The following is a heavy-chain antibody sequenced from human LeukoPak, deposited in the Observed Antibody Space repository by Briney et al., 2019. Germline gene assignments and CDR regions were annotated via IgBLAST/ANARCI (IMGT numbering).Heavy chain of an antibody. Sequence: SETLSLTCTVSGGSISSYYWSWIRQPPGKGLEWIGYIYYSGSTNYNPSLKSRVTISVDTSKNQFSLKPNSVTAADTAVCYCASLSEYCSAGSCYLGWFDPWGQGTLVTVSS. CDR1: GGSISSYY. CDR3: ASLSEYCSAGSCYLGWFDP. D-gene: IGHD2-15*01. J-gene: IGHJ5*02. V-gene: IGHV4-59*01. CDR2: IYYSGST.